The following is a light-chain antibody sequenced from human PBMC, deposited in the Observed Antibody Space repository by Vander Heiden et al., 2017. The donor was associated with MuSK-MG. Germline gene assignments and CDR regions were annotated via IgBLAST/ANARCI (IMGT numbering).Light chain of an antibody. CDR3: CSDAGSYSLV. CDR1: SSDVGGYNY. V-gene: IGLV2-11*01. Sequence: QSALTQPRSVSGSPGQSVTISCTGTSSDVGGYNYVSWYQQHPGKAPKLMIYDVNKRPSGVPDRFSGSKSGNTASLTISGRQAEDEADYYCCSDAGSYSLVFGGGTKLTVL. J-gene: IGLJ2*01. CDR2: DVN.